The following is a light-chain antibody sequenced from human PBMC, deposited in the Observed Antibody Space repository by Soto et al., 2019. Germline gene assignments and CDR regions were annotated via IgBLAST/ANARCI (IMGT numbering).Light chain of an antibody. J-gene: IGLJ1*01. V-gene: IGLV2-23*01. CDR1: SSDVGSYDL. CDR2: EGS. Sequence: QSALTQPASVSGSPGQSITFSCTGTSSDVGSYDLVSWYQQHPGKAPKLMIYEGSKRPSGVSNRFSGSKSGNTASLTISGLLAEDEADYYCCSYAGGRTYVFGTGTKVTVL. CDR3: CSYAGGRTYV.